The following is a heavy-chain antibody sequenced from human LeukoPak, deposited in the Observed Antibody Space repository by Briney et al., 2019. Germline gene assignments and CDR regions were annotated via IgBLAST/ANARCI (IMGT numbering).Heavy chain of an antibody. CDR3: ARLRGYFDY. V-gene: IGHV4-38-2*01. CDR1: GYSISSGYY. CDR2: IYHSGST. J-gene: IGHJ4*02. D-gene: IGHD1-26*01. Sequence: SETLSLTCAVSGYSISSGYYWGWIRQPPGKGLEWIGSIYHSGSTYYNPSLKTRVTISVDTSKNQFSLKLSSVTAADTAAYYCARLRGYFDYWGQGTLVTVSS.